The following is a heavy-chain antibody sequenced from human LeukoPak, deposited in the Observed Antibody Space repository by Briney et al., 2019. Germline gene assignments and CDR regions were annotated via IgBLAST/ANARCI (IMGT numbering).Heavy chain of an antibody. CDR1: GFTFTNHG. J-gene: IGHJ4*02. Sequence: GGSLRLSCAASGFTFTNHGMSRVRQALGKGLEWVSAITGSGDRTYYADSVKGRFTISRDNSKNTLYLQMNSLRAEDTALYYCAKDRMDPVNYWGQGTLVTVSS. D-gene: IGHD2-2*03. CDR2: ITGSGDRT. V-gene: IGHV3-23*01. CDR3: AKDRMDPVNY.